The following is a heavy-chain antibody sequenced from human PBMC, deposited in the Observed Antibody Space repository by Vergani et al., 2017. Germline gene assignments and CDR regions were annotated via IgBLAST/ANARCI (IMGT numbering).Heavy chain of an antibody. CDR1: GFTFSSYA. D-gene: IGHD3-10*01. J-gene: IGHJ4*02. CDR3: AKTRRITMVRGIY. CDR2: ISGSGGST. Sequence: EVQLLESGGGLVQPGGSLRLSCAASGFTFSSYAMSWVRKAPGKGLEWVSAISGSGGSTYYADSVKGRFTISRDNSKNTLYLQMNSLRAEDTAVYYCAKTRRITMVRGIYWGQGTLVTVSS. V-gene: IGHV3-23*01.